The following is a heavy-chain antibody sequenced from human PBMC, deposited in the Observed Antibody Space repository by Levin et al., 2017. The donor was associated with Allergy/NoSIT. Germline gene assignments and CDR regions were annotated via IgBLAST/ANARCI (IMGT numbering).Heavy chain of an antibody. Sequence: GGSLRLSCAASGFTFSSYDMHWVRQATGKGLEWVSAIGTADDTYYPGSVKGRFTISRDNAKNSLYLQMNSLRAGDTAVYYCARAGTENWYFDLWGRGTLVTVSS. J-gene: IGHJ2*01. CDR1: GFTFSSYD. D-gene: IGHD1-1*01. V-gene: IGHV3-13*04. CDR2: IGTADDT. CDR3: ARAGTENWYFDL.